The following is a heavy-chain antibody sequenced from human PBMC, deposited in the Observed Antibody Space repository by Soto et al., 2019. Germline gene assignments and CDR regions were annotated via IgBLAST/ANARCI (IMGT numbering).Heavy chain of an antibody. V-gene: IGHV3-23*01. Sequence: GGSLRLSCATSGFMFTTYAMNWFRQAPGKGLEWVSAISSSGESTFYAESVRGRFTISRDNSLNTLYLQMRSLRPEDTAVYYCAHPRGYGVFDAVDIWGQGTMVTVSS. CDR1: GFMFTTYA. D-gene: IGHD4-17*01. CDR2: ISSSGEST. CDR3: AHPRGYGVFDAVDI. J-gene: IGHJ3*02.